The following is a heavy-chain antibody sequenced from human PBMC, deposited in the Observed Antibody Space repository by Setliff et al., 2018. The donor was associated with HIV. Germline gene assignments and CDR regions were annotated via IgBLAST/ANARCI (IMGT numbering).Heavy chain of an antibody. J-gene: IGHJ3*02. CDR3: ASAGAWQRNALDI. Sequence: VSVKVSCKPSGYSFTNHYMHWVRQAPGQGLEWMGVINPTGGSTRNTQKFQGRVAMTRDTSTSTVYMELSSLRSEDTAVYYCASAGAWQRNALDIWGQGTMVTVSS. CDR1: GYSFTNHY. V-gene: IGHV1-46*01. D-gene: IGHD5-12*01. CDR2: INPTGGST.